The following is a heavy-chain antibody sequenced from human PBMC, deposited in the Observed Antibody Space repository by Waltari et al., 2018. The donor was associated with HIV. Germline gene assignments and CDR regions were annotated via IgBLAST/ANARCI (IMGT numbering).Heavy chain of an antibody. CDR3: ARVPLVPLGELSTYYFDH. CDR2: MNPNSGAT. Sequence: QVQLVQSWAEVRKPGASLKVSCKTSGYTFNAHYLHWVRQAPGKGLEWMGWMNPNSGATNYAQKFQDRVTLTRDSSITTAYMDLTGLTSADTAVYYCARVPLVPLGELSTYYFDHWGQGTLVIVSS. V-gene: IGHV1-2*02. J-gene: IGHJ4*02. D-gene: IGHD3-16*01. CDR1: GYTFNAHY.